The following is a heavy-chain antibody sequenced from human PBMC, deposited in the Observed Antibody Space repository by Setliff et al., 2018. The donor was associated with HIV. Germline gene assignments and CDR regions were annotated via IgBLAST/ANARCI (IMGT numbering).Heavy chain of an antibody. Sequence: GGSLRLSCAASGFTFDDYAMHWVRQAPGKGLEWVANIKPDGSDQYYVDSVKGRFTIFRDNTKDSLYLQMNSLRAEDTAIYYCAKDPYYYDSSGYPLRAEYFQHWGQGTLVTVSS. CDR1: GFTFDDYA. CDR2: IKPDGSDQ. D-gene: IGHD3-22*01. J-gene: IGHJ1*01. CDR3: AKDPYYYDSSGYPLRAEYFQH. V-gene: IGHV3-7*03.